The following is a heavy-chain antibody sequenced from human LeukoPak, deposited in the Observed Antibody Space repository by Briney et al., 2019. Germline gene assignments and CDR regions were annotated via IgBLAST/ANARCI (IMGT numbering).Heavy chain of an antibody. D-gene: IGHD2-15*01. CDR1: GGSISSSSYY. CDR3: ARVRGRGAAPHCSGGSCYDWFDP. Sequence: SETLSLTCTVSGGSISSSSYYWGWIRQPPGKGLEWIGSIYYSGSTYYNPSLKSRVTISVDTSKNQFSLKLSSVTAADTAVYYCARVRGRGAAPHCSGGSCYDWFDPWGQGTLVTVSS. V-gene: IGHV4-39*01. J-gene: IGHJ5*02. CDR2: IYYSGST.